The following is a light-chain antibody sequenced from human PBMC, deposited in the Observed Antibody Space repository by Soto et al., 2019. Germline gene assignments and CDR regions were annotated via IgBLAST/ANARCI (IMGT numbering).Light chain of an antibody. CDR3: QQRRNWVS. V-gene: IGKV3D-20*02. Sequence: EIVLTQSPGTLSLSPGERATLSCRASQSVSSSYLAWYQQKPGQAPRLLIYAASSRATGIPDRFSGSGSGTDFTLTISRLETEDFAVYFCQQRRNWVSFGTGTRVD. CDR1: QSVSSSY. J-gene: IGKJ3*01. CDR2: AAS.